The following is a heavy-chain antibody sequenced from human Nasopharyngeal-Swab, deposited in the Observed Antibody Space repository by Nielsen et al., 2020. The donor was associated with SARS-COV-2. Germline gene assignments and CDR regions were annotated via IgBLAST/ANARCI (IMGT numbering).Heavy chain of an antibody. CDR2: IYYSGST. V-gene: IGHV4-39*01. CDR3: ARLNAADYVWGSYRGGYGMDV. Sequence: SETLSLTCTVSGGSISSSSYYWGWIRQPPGKGLEWIGSIYYSGSTYYNPSLKSRVTISVDTSKNQFPLKLSSVTAADTAVYYCARLNAADYVWGSYRGGYGMDVWGQGTTVTVSS. J-gene: IGHJ6*02. D-gene: IGHD3-16*02. CDR1: GGSISSSSYY.